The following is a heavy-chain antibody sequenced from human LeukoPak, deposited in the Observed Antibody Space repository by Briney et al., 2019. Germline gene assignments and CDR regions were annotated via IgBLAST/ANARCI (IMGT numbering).Heavy chain of an antibody. CDR3: SASSSWDDAFDI. V-gene: IGHV3-30*04. Sequence: GGSLRLSCAASGFTFSSYAMHWVRQAPGKGLEWVAVISYDGSNKYYADSVKGRFTISRDNSKSTLYLQMNSLRAEDTAVYYTSASSSWDDAFDIWGQGTMVTVSS. CDR2: ISYDGSNK. D-gene: IGHD6-6*01. CDR1: GFTFSSYA. J-gene: IGHJ3*02.